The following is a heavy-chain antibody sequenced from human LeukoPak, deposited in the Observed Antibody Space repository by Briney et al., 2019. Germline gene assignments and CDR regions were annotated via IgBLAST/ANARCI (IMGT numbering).Heavy chain of an antibody. Sequence: GGSLRLSCAASGFTFSSYAMHWVRQAPGKGLEWVAVISYDGSNKYYADSVKGRFTISRDNSKNTLYLQMNSLRAEDTAVYYCARGRVVVITHFDYWGQGTLVTVSS. J-gene: IGHJ4*02. CDR2: ISYDGSNK. CDR1: GFTFSSYA. V-gene: IGHV3-30*04. CDR3: ARGRVVVITHFDY. D-gene: IGHD3-22*01.